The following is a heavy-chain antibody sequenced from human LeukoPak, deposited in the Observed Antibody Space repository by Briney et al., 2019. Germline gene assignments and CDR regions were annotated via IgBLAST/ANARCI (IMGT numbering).Heavy chain of an antibody. CDR2: ITSGSTYI. CDR1: GFTFSTYS. Sequence: GGSLRLSCAASGFTFSTYSMNWVRQAPGKGLEWVSSITSGSTYIYYADSVKGRFTISRDNPKNSLYLQMNSLRAEDTAVYYCVRWEYSSSSGQYFYYMVISGKG. CDR3: VRWEYSSSSGQYFYYMVI. J-gene: IGHJ6*03. V-gene: IGHV3-21*01. D-gene: IGHD6-6*01.